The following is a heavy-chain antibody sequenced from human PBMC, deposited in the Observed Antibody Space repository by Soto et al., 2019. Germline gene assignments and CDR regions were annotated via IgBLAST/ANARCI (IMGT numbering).Heavy chain of an antibody. V-gene: IGHV1-69*04. CDR2: IIPINGIA. Sequence: GASVKVSCKATGGTFSSYSISWVRQAPGQGLEWMGRIIPINGIANYAQNFQGRVTITADKSTSTVYMELSSLRSEDTAVYYCARDQEYCSSTSCYAASRHWGQGTLVTVSS. CDR3: ARDQEYCSSTSCYAASRH. CDR1: GGTFSSYS. J-gene: IGHJ1*01. D-gene: IGHD2-2*01.